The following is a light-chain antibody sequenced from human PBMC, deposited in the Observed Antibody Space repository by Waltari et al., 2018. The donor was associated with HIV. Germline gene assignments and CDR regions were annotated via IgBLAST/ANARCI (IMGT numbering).Light chain of an antibody. V-gene: IGLV3-25*03. CDR3: QSADRSGTLV. Sequence: SYELTQPPSMSVSPGQTARITCFGDALPNRYAYWYQQRPGQAPVLVIYKDRERPSGIPERFSGSNSGTTVTLIISGVQPEDEADYYCQSADRSGTLVFGGGTKVTVL. CDR1: ALPNRY. J-gene: IGLJ3*02. CDR2: KDR.